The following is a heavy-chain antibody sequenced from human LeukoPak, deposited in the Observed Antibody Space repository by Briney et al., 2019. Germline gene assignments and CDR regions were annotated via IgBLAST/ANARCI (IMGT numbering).Heavy chain of an antibody. V-gene: IGHV4-4*02. Sequence: SGTLSLTCAVSGDSMISTNWWSWVRQPPGKGLELIGEIYHTGSTNYNPSLKSRVTISVDTSKNQFSLKLSSVTAADTAVYYCARGGGIAVAGTKYYYYYMDVWGKGTTVTVSS. J-gene: IGHJ6*03. D-gene: IGHD6-19*01. CDR2: IYHTGST. CDR3: ARGGGIAVAGTKYYYYYMDV. CDR1: GDSMISTNW.